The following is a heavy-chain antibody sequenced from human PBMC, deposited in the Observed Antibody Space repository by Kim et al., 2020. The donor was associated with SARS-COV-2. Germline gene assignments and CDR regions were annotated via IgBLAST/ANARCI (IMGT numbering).Heavy chain of an antibody. CDR3: ARDSIAAADPIDY. V-gene: IGHV3-11*05. J-gene: IGHJ4*02. Sequence: ADSVKGRFTISRDNAKNSLYLQMNSLRAEDTAVYYCARDSIAAADPIDYWGQGTLVTVSS. D-gene: IGHD6-13*01.